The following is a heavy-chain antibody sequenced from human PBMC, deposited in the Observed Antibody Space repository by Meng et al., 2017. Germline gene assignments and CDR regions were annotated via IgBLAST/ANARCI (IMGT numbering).Heavy chain of an antibody. D-gene: IGHD6-13*01. J-gene: IGHJ4*02. CDR3: ARYTPIAVDY. CDR2: IHHSGST. Sequence: QVQLQGPGQGLVKPSETLSFIGGVSGDSTGSGTWWIWVRQPPGKGLEWIGEIHHSGSTYYNPSLKSRITMSVDTSKNQFYLKLSSVTAADTAVYYCARYTPIAVDYWGQGTLVTVSS. CDR1: GDSTGSGTW. V-gene: IGHV4-55*01.